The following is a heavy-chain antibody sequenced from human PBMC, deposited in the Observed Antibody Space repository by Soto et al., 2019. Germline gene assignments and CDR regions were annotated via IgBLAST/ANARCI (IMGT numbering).Heavy chain of an antibody. CDR3: AKLYSTSWFGNWFDS. CDR2: IYHSGST. V-gene: IGHV4-59*11. D-gene: IGHD2-2*01. Sequence: SETLSLTCNVSGGSITGHYWNWIRQPPGKGLEWIGYIYHSGSTTYNPSLRSRVTISVDTSKNQFSLKLSSVTAADTAMYYCAKLYSTSWFGNWFDSWGQGSLVTVSS. CDR1: GGSITGHY. J-gene: IGHJ5*01.